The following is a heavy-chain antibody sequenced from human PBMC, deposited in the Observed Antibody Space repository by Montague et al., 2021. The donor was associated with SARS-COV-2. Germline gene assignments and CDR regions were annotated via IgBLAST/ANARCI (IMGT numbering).Heavy chain of an antibody. D-gene: IGHD6-19*01. J-gene: IGHJ4*02. CDR2: ISSSGSNK. Sequence: SLRLSCAASGFTFSSYQMNWVRQAPGKGLEWVSYISSSGSNKNDADSVKGRFTISRDNAKNSLYLQMNSLRAEDTAVYYCTRDPGIAEAGSWFDYWSQGTLVTVSS. CDR1: GFTFSSYQ. CDR3: TRDPGIAEAGSWFDY. V-gene: IGHV3-48*03.